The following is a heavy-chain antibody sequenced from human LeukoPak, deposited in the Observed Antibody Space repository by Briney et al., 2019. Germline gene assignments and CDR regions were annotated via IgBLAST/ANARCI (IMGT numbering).Heavy chain of an antibody. Sequence: GASVKVSCKASGYTFTGYYMHWVRQAPGQGLEWMGWINPNSGGTNYAQKFQGRVTMTRDTSISTAYMELSRLRSDDTAVYYCARDSRNNYGSGSYYYYYGMDVWGQGTLVTVSS. CDR1: GYTFTGYY. V-gene: IGHV1-2*02. CDR3: ARDSRNNYGSGSYYYYYGMDV. CDR2: INPNSGGT. D-gene: IGHD3-10*01. J-gene: IGHJ6*02.